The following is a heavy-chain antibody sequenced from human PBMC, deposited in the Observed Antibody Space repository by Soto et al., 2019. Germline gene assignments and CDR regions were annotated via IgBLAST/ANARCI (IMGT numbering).Heavy chain of an antibody. V-gene: IGHV3-23*01. D-gene: IGHD2-2*01. CDR1: GFTFSIYA. CDR3: AKYPSHRRPAMGPPLYFGC. Sequence: GGSLRLSCAVSGFTFSIYAMSWVRHAPGKGLVWVSGITGDGVRTFYADSVKGRFTISRDQSNNMVFLEMNSLRAEDTAVYYCAKYPSHRRPAMGPPLYFGCWGQGTLVTVTS. J-gene: IGHJ4*02. CDR2: ITGDGVRT.